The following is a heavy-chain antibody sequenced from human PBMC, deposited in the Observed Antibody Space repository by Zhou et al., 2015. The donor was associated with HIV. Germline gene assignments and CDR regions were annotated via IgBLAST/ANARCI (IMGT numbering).Heavy chain of an antibody. V-gene: IGHV1-18*01. CDR3: ARRGNYFDSGNYRYWFDP. J-gene: IGHJ5*02. Sequence: QVHLVQSGAEVKKPGASVKVSCKASGYTFTNYGITWVRQAPGQGLEWMGGISTYNINAVYAQKFQGRITMSTDISTTTAYMELRSLRSDDTAVYYCARRGNYFDSGNYRYWFDPWAREPWSPSPQ. D-gene: IGHD3-10*01. CDR2: ISTYNINA. CDR1: GYTFTNYG.